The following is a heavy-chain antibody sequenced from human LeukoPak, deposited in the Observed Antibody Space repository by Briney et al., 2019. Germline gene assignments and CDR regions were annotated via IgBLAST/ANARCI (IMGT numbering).Heavy chain of an antibody. CDR3: ARGIVIVPTAMVDY. CDR1: GGSISSRSYY. D-gene: IGHD2-2*01. CDR2: IYYSGST. Sequence: PSETLSLTCTVSGGSISSRSYYWGWIRQPPGKGLEWIGSIYYSGSTYYNPSLKSRVTISVDTSKNQFSLKLSSVTAADTAVYYCARGIVIVPTAMVDYWGQGTLVTVSS. V-gene: IGHV4-39*01. J-gene: IGHJ4*02.